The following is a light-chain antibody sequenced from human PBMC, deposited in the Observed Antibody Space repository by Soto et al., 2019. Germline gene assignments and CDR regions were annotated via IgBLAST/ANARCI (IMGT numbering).Light chain of an antibody. V-gene: IGLV2-14*01. CDR3: SSLPRTSTLV. Sequence: QSALTQPASVSGSPGQSITISCTGSSSDGGGYNYRSWYQQHPGKAPKLIIYEVSNRPSRVSDRLSDSKSGNTAYLNLSGLQAEDEADSFCSSLPRTSTLVFGSGTKGTAL. CDR1: SSDGGGYNY. J-gene: IGLJ1*01. CDR2: EVS.